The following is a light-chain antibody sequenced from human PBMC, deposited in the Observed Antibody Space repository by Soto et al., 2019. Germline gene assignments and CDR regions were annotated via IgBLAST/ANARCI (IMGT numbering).Light chain of an antibody. CDR1: QSVSSN. J-gene: IGKJ5*01. Sequence: EIVMTQSPATVSVSPGERATLSCRASQSVSSNLAWYQQKPGQAPRLLISGASTRATGIPARFSGSGSGTEFTLTISSLQSEDFAVYYCQQYNNWPSITFGQGTRLEIK. V-gene: IGKV3-15*01. CDR2: GAS. CDR3: QQYNNWPSIT.